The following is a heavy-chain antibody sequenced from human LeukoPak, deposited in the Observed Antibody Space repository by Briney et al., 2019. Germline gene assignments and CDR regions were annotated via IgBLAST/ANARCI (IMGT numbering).Heavy chain of an antibody. Sequence: PSETLSLTCAVYGGSFSGYYWSLIRQPPGKGLEWIGEINHSGSTNYNPSLKSRVTISVDTSKNQFSLKLSSVTAADTAVYYCASLPYYYDSSGYSPPLDYWGQGTLVTVSS. CDR3: ASLPYYYDSSGYSPPLDY. J-gene: IGHJ4*02. D-gene: IGHD3-22*01. CDR2: INHSGST. CDR1: GGSFSGYY. V-gene: IGHV4-34*01.